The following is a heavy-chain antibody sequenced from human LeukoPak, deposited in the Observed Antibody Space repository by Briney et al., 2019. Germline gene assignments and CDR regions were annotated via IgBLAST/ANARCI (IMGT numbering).Heavy chain of an antibody. CDR3: ARGLRWAISLLWY. Sequence: PGGSLRLSCAASGFTFSSYSMNWVRQAPGKGLEWVSSISSSSSYIYYADSVKGRFTISRDNAKNSLYLQMNSLRAEDTAVYYCARGLRWAISLLWYWGQGTLVTVSS. CDR1: GFTFSSYS. V-gene: IGHV3-21*01. J-gene: IGHJ4*02. CDR2: ISSSSSYI. D-gene: IGHD4-23*01.